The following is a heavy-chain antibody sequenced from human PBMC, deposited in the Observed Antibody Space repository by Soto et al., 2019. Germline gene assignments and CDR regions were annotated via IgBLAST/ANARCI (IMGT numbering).Heavy chain of an antibody. D-gene: IGHD3-22*01. CDR3: ARDADTSSHYSLFDY. Sequence: VQLVESGGAVVQPGRSLRLSCATSGFTFSSYGMHWVRQPPGTGLEWVAVIWYDGSKQYYADSVKGRFTVSRDKSRNTLYLQMTSLGAEDTAIYYCARDADTSSHYSLFDYWGQGTLVTVSS. CDR2: IWYDGSKQ. CDR1: GFTFSSYG. J-gene: IGHJ4*02. V-gene: IGHV3-33*01.